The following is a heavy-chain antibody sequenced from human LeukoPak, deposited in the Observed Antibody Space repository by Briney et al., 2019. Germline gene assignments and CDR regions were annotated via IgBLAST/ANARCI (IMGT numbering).Heavy chain of an antibody. CDR1: GGSLSGYY. D-gene: IGHD3-22*01. CDR2: INDSGST. J-gene: IGHJ3*02. Sequence: SETLSLTCAVYGGSLSGYYWSWIRQSPGKGLEWIGEINDSGSTNYNPSLKSRVTISVDTSKNQFSLKLSSVTAADTAVYYCARHDEHDYYDSSGLNAFDIWGQGTMVTVSS. V-gene: IGHV4-34*01. CDR3: ARHDEHDYYDSSGLNAFDI.